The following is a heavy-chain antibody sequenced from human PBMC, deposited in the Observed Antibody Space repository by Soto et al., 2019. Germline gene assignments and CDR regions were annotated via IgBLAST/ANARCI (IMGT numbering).Heavy chain of an antibody. CDR2: INHSGST. V-gene: IGHV4-34*01. D-gene: IGHD3-10*01. CDR3: ARFTRYGSTNNWFDP. CDR1: GWSFSGYY. J-gene: IGHJ5*02. Sequence: SETLSLTCADYGWSFSGYYWSWIRQPPGKGLEWIGEINHSGSTNYNPSLKSRVTISVDTSKKQFSLKLSSVTAADTAVYYCARFTRYGSTNNWFDPWGQG.